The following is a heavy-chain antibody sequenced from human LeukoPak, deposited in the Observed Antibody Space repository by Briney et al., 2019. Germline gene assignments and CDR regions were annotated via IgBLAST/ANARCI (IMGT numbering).Heavy chain of an antibody. V-gene: IGHV3-23*01. CDR3: AKDRAGTPWAD. CDR1: GFTFTTYS. D-gene: IGHD1-1*01. Sequence: PGGSLRLSCAASGFTFTTYSMTWVRQAPGKGLEWVSSINPGGVSRYYADSVRGRFTISRANSENTVSLQMNSLRTDDTAMYYCAKDRAGTPWADWGQGTLVTVSS. J-gene: IGHJ4*02. CDR2: INPGGVSR.